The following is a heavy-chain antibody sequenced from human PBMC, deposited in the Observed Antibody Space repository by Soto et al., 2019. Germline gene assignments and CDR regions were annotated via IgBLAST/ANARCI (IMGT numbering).Heavy chain of an antibody. CDR3: ARSVPGYDYIWGSYRQKENPFDY. CDR1: GYTFTSYA. J-gene: IGHJ4*02. CDR2: INAGNGNT. Sequence: GASVKVSCKASGYTFTSYAMHWVRQAPGQRLEWMGWINAGNGNTKYSQKFQGRVTITRDTSASTAYMELSSLRSEDTAVYYCARSVPGYDYIWGSYRQKENPFDYWGQGTLVTVSS. D-gene: IGHD3-16*02. V-gene: IGHV1-3*01.